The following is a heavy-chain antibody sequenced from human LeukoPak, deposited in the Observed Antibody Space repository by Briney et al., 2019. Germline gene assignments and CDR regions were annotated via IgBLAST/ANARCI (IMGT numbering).Heavy chain of an antibody. J-gene: IGHJ4*02. CDR1: GGSFSGYY. V-gene: IGHV4-59*01. D-gene: IGHD3-22*01. Sequence: SETLSLTRAVYGGSFSGYYWSWIRQPPGKGLEWIGYIYYSGSTNYNPSLKSRVTISVDTSKNQFSLKLSSVTAADTAVYYCARDRDHYDSSGYQHYFDYWGQGTLVTVSS. CDR2: IYYSGST. CDR3: ARDRDHYDSSGYQHYFDY.